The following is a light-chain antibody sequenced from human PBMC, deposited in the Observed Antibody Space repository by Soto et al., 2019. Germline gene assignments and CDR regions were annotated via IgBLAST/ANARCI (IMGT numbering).Light chain of an antibody. J-gene: IGKJ4*01. CDR3: QQHINWPLT. CDR1: QTVSSS. Sequence: EIVVTQPAANQCWSRGARATLSSRASQTVSSSLAWYQQKPGQAPRLLIYEASNRATGIPARFSGSGSGADFTLTISSLEPEDVALYYCQQHINWPLTFGGGTKVHIK. CDR2: EAS. V-gene: IGKV3-11*01.